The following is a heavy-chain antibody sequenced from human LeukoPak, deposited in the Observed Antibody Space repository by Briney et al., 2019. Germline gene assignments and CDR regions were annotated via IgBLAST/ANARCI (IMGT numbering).Heavy chain of an antibody. CDR3: AKDNSGWAFDY. CDR1: GFTFRTYG. CDR2: IPNDATNK. D-gene: IGHD6-19*01. Sequence: GGSLRLSCAASGFTFRTYGMHWVRQAPGKGLEWVAFIPNDATNKYYTDSVKVRFTISRDTSKNTLYLQMNSLRAEDTAVYYCAKDNSGWAFDYWGRGTLVTVSS. V-gene: IGHV3-30*02. J-gene: IGHJ4*02.